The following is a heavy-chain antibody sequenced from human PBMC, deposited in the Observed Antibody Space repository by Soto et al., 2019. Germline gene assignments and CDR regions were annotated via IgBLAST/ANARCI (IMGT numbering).Heavy chain of an antibody. D-gene: IGHD3-10*01. Sequence: QVQLQESGPGLVKPSETLSLTCTVSGDSITSYYWSWIRQPPGKGLAWLGYIYYTGSTTYNPSLKSRVTISLDTSKNQFSLKLNSVTAADTSVYYCARHAFGSGFYYGMGVWGQGTTVTVSS. J-gene: IGHJ6*02. CDR3: ARHAFGSGFYYGMGV. V-gene: IGHV4-59*08. CDR2: IYYTGST. CDR1: GDSITSYY.